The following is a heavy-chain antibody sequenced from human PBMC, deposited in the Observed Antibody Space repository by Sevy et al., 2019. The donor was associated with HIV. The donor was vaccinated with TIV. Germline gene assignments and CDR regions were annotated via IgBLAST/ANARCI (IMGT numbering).Heavy chain of an antibody. Sequence: GGSLRLSCAASGFTFSNAWMSWVRQAPGKGLEWVGRIKSKTDGGTTDYAAPVKGRFTISTDESKNTRYLQMNSLKTEDTAVYYCTTDTGISDYDFWSGRDDTFDNWGQGTMVTVSS. J-gene: IGHJ3*02. V-gene: IGHV3-15*01. CDR2: IKSKTDGGTT. CDR1: GFTFSNAW. CDR3: TTDTGISDYDFWSGRDDTFDN. D-gene: IGHD3-3*01.